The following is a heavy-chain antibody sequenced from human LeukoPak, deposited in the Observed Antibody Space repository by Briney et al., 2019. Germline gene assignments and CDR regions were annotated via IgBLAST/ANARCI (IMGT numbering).Heavy chain of an antibody. Sequence: GASVKVSCKASGYTFTSYAMHWVRQAPGQRLEWMGWINAGNGNTKYSQKFQGRVTITRDTSASTAYMELSSLRSEDTAVYYCARAQGDPESYYYYGMDVWGQGTTVTVSS. CDR3: ARAQGDPESYYYYGMDV. J-gene: IGHJ6*02. D-gene: IGHD3-10*01. CDR1: GYTFTSYA. V-gene: IGHV1-3*01. CDR2: INAGNGNT.